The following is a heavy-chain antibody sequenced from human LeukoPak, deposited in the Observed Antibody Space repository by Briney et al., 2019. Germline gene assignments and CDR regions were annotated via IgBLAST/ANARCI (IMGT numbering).Heavy chain of an antibody. J-gene: IGHJ6*02. V-gene: IGHV3-7*01. CDR2: IKQDGSEK. Sequence: PGGSLRLSCAASGFTFSSYWMSWVRQAPGKGLEWVANIKQDGSEKYYVDSVKGRFTISRDNSKNTLYLQMNSLRAEDTAVYYCAKVTTVTFPALGMDVWGQGTTVTVSS. CDR1: GFTFSSYW. CDR3: AKVTTVTFPALGMDV. D-gene: IGHD4-17*01.